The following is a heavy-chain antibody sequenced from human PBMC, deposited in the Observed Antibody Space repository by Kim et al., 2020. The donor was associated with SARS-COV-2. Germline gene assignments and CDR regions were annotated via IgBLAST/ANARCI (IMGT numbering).Heavy chain of an antibody. CDR2: IYPGDSDT. J-gene: IGHJ6*02. CDR1: GYSFTSYW. V-gene: IGHV5-51*01. Sequence: GESLKISCKGSGYSFTSYWIGWVRQMPGKGLEWMGIIYPGDSDTRYSPSFQGQVTISADKSISTAYLQWSSLKASDTAMYYCVAYSGSQYYYYGMDVWGQGTTVTVSS. D-gene: IGHD3-10*01. CDR3: VAYSGSQYYYYGMDV.